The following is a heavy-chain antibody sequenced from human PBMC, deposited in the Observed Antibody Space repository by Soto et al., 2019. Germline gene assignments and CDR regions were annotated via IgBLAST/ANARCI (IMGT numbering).Heavy chain of an antibody. D-gene: IGHD3-10*01. J-gene: IGHJ6*02. CDR2: IYYSGST. CDR1: GGSISSYY. V-gene: IGHV4-59*01. Sequence: PSETLSLTCTVSGGSISSYYWSWIRQPPGKGLEWIGYIYYSGSTNYNPSLKSRVTISVDTSKNQFSLKLSSVTAADTAVYYCARDRSYYYGSGGRNYYYYGMDVWGQGTTVTVSS. CDR3: ARDRSYYYGSGGRNYYYYGMDV.